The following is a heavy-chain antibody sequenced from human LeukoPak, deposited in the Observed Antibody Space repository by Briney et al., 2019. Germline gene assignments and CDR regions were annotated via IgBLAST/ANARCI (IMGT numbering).Heavy chain of an antibody. CDR3: ARGIYSGYHYFDY. CDR2: IWSDGSNK. CDR1: GLTFSGYG. J-gene: IGHJ4*02. V-gene: IGHV3-33*01. Sequence: GGSLRLSCAASGLTFSGYGMHWVRQPPGKGLEWVAVIWSDGSNKYYEDSVKGRFTISRDNSKNTLYLQMNSLRAEDTAVYYCARGIYSGYHYFDYWGQGTLITVSP. D-gene: IGHD5-12*01.